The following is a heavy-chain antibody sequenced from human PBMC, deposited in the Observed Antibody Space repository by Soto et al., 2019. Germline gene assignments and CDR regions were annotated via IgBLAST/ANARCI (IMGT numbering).Heavy chain of an antibody. CDR1: GSSFSSYW. CDR2: VYPGDSET. D-gene: IGHD6-13*01. V-gene: IGHV5-51*01. J-gene: IGHJ5*02. Sequence: GESLKISCMASGSSFSSYWIGWVRQMPGKGLEWMGIVYPGDSETRYSPSFQGQVTISADRSISTAYLQWSSLKASDTAMYYCARSEYSRVYIMQYNWFDPWGQGTLVTVSS. CDR3: ARSEYSRVYIMQYNWFDP.